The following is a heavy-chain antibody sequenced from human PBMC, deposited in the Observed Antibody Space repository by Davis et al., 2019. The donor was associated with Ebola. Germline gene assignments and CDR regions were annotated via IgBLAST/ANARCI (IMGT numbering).Heavy chain of an antibody. J-gene: IGHJ3*02. CDR3: ARADYDFWSAFHI. V-gene: IGHV4-59*01. D-gene: IGHD3-3*01. Sequence: PSETLSLTCTVSGGSISSYYWSWIWQPPGKGLEWIGYIYYSGSTNYNPSLKSRVTISVDTSKNQFSLKLSSVTAADTAVYYCARADYDFWSAFHIWGQGTMVTVSS. CDR1: GGSISSYY. CDR2: IYYSGST.